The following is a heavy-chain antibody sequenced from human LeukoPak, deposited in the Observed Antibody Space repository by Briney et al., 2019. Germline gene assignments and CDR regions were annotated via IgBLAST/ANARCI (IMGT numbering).Heavy chain of an antibody. CDR2: IYSGGST. V-gene: IGHV3-53*04. Sequence: GGSLRLSCAASGFTVSSNYMSWVRQAPGKGLEGVSVIYSGGSTYYADSVKGRFTISRHNSKNTLYLQMNSLRAEDTAVYYCARAAAVAGTAIYYYGMDVWGQGTTVTVPS. CDR3: ARAAAVAGTAIYYYGMDV. D-gene: IGHD6-19*01. J-gene: IGHJ6*02. CDR1: GFTVSSNY.